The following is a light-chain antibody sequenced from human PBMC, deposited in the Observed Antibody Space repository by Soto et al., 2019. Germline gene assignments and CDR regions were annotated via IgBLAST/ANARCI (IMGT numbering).Light chain of an antibody. J-gene: IGLJ1*01. Sequence: QSALTQPPSASGSPGQSVTISCTGTSGDVGAYDYVSWYQQHPGKAPKLLIYEVTNRPSGVSNRFSGSKSGDTASLTISGLRAEDEADYYCSSYTSSTDYVFGTGTKLTVL. V-gene: IGLV2-14*01. CDR1: SGDVGAYDY. CDR2: EVT. CDR3: SSYTSSTDYV.